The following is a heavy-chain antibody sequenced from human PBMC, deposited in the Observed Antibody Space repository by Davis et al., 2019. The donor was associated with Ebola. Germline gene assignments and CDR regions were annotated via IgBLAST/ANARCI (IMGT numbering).Heavy chain of an antibody. J-gene: IGHJ4*02. CDR2: ISSSGNHI. V-gene: IGHV3-21*01. CDR1: GFTFSRYG. CDR3: ARERAGTIPPLDY. D-gene: IGHD1-1*01. Sequence: GESLKISCAASGFTFSRYGMDWVRQAPGKGLEWVASISSSGNHINYADSVKGRFAIPSDNAGTSMSLQMNSLRVEDAAMYYCARERAGTIPPLDYWGRGTLVTVSS.